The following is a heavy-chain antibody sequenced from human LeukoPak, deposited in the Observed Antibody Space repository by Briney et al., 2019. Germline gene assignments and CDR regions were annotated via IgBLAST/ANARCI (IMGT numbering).Heavy chain of an antibody. V-gene: IGHV4-59*01. CDR3: ARDTYGAFDI. D-gene: IGHD3-16*01. J-gene: IGHJ3*02. Sequence: SETLSLTCTVSGGSISSYYWSWIRQPAGKGLEWIGYIYYSGSTNYNPSLKSRVPISVDTYKNQFSLKLSSVTAADTAVYYCARDTYGAFDIWGQGTMVTVSS. CDR1: GGSISSYY. CDR2: IYYSGST.